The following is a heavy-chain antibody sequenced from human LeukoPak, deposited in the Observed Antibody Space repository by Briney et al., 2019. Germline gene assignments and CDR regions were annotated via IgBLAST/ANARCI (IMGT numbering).Heavy chain of an antibody. D-gene: IGHD6-13*01. CDR1: GFTFSSYG. J-gene: IGHJ4*02. Sequence: GGSLRLSCAASGFTFSSYGMHWVRQAPGKGLEWVAVISYDGSNKYNADSVKGRFTISRDNSKNTLYLQMNSLRAEDTAVYYCAKDLGSSNDYWGQGTLVTVSS. CDR2: ISYDGSNK. CDR3: AKDLGSSNDY. V-gene: IGHV3-30*18.